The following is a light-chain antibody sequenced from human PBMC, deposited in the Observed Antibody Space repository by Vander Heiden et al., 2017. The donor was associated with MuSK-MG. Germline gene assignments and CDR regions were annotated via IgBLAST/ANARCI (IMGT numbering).Light chain of an antibody. CDR3: QQYYNPPQIT. V-gene: IGKV1-33*01. Sequence: DIQMTQSPSSLSASVGDRVTITCQASQDISNYLNWYQQKPGKAPKLLIYDASNLETGVPSRFSGSGYGTDFTFTISSRQPEDIAAYYCQQYYNPPQITFGQGTRVEIK. J-gene: IGKJ5*01. CDR2: DAS. CDR1: QDISNY.